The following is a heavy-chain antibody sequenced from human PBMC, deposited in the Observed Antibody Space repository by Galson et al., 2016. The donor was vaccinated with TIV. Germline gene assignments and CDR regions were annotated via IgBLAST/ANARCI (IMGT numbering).Heavy chain of an antibody. CDR1: GSSLSTSGMR. CDR3: ARNLAAAAGSFDY. J-gene: IGHJ4*02. V-gene: IGHV2-70*04. CDR2: IDWDDEK. Sequence: PALVKPTQTLTLTCTFSGSSLSTSGMRVSWIRQPPGKALEWLARIDWDDEKFYSTSLRTRLTISKDTSKNQVVLTLTNMDPVDTATYYCARNLAAAAGSFDYWGQGSLVTVSS. D-gene: IGHD6-13*01.